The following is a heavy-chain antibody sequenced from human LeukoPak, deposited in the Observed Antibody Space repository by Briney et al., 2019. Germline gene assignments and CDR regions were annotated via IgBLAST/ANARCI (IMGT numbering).Heavy chain of an antibody. D-gene: IGHD6-19*01. CDR3: ATKQWLAPPPDS. CDR2: INTDGTVT. V-gene: IGHV3-74*01. J-gene: IGHJ4*02. CDR1: GFTFSKYW. Sequence: GGSLRLSCAASGFTFSKYWMLWVRHAPGKGLESVSRINTDGTVTTYADSVKGRFTVSRDNADNTMFLQMNSVRDEDTAVYYLATKQWLAPPPDSWGQGTPVTVSS.